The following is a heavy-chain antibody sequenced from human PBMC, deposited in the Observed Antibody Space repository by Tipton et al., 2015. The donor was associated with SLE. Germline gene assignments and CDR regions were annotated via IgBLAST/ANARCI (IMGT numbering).Heavy chain of an antibody. D-gene: IGHD6-13*01. V-gene: IGHV4-61*09. Sequence: TLSLTCTVSGGSISSGSYYWSWIRQPAGKGLEWIGYIYTSGSTNYNPSLKSRVTISVDTSKNQFSLKLSSVTAADTAVYYCARDGAAAGFFGYWGQGTLVTVSS. CDR3: ARDGAAAGFFGY. CDR1: GGSISSGSYY. CDR2: IYTSGST. J-gene: IGHJ4*02.